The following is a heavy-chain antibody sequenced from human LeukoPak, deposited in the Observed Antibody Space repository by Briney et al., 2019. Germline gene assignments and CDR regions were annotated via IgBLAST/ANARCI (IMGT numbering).Heavy chain of an antibody. CDR1: GFTVSSNH. D-gene: IGHD1-26*01. CDR3: TRGDFYVGAQDY. Sequence: GGSLRLSCAASGFTVSSNHMSWVRQAPGKGLEWVSSISSSSSYIYYADSVKGRFTISRDNAKNTLYLQMNSLRAGDTAVYYCTRGDFYVGAQDYWGQGTLVAVSS. CDR2: ISSSSSYI. J-gene: IGHJ4*02. V-gene: IGHV3-21*01.